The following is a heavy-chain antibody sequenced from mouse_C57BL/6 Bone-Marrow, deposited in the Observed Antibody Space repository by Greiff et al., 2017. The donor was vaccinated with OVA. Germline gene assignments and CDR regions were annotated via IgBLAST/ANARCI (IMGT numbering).Heavy chain of an antibody. CDR2: INPYNGGT. V-gene: IGHV1-19*01. CDR3: ARGTLYNYAMDY. J-gene: IGHJ4*01. D-gene: IGHD1-1*01. Sequence: VQLQQSGPVLVKPGASVKMSCKASGYTFTDYYMNWVKQSHGKSLEWIGVINPYNGGTSYNQKFKGKATLTVDKSSSTAYMELNSLTSEDSAVYICARGTLYNYAMDYRGQGASVTVSS. CDR1: GYTFTDYY.